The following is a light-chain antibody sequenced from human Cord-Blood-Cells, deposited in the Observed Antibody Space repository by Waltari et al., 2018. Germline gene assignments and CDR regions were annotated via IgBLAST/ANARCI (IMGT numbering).Light chain of an antibody. V-gene: IGKV1-5*01. CDR3: QQYNSYLFT. CDR2: DAS. CDR1: QSISSW. J-gene: IGKJ3*01. Sequence: DIQMTQSHSTLSASVRDRVTLTCRASQSISSWWALYQQKPGKAPKLLIYDASSVESGVPSRCSCRGSGTEFTLAISSLQPDDFATYYCQQYNSYLFTFGPGTKVDIK.